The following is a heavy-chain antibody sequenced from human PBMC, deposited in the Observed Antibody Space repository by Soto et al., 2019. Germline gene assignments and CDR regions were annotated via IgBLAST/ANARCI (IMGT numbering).Heavy chain of an antibody. D-gene: IGHD3-22*01. Sequence: SDTLSLTCSVSGGSISSSSHYWGWIRQPPGQGLEWIGTIYYSGSTYYSPSLKSRVTISVDTSKNQFSLKLSSVTAADTAVYYCARHSDSSGYYHSRLCVFDYWGQGALVTVSS. CDR1: GGSISSSSHY. CDR2: IYYSGST. V-gene: IGHV4-39*01. CDR3: ARHSDSSGYYHSRLCVFDY. J-gene: IGHJ4*02.